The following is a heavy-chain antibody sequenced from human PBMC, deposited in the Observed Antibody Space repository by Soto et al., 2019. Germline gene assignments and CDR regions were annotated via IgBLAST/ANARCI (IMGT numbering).Heavy chain of an antibody. CDR2: ISGSGGST. CDR1: GFTFSSYA. J-gene: IGHJ6*02. Sequence: EVQLLESGGGLVQPGGSLRLSCAASGFTFSSYAMSWVRQAPGKGLEWVSAISGSGGSTYYADSVKGRFTISRDNSKNPLYLQMNSLRAEDTAVYYCAKDTRSMVRGVITFYYYYGMDVWGQGTTVTVSS. V-gene: IGHV3-23*01. D-gene: IGHD3-10*01. CDR3: AKDTRSMVRGVITFYYYYGMDV.